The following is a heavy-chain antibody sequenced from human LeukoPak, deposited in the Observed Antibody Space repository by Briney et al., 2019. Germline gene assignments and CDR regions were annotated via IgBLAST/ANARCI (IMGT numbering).Heavy chain of an antibody. Sequence: SETLSLTCAVCGGSFSGYYWSWMRQPPGKGLEWVGEINHSGSTNYNPSLKSRVTISVDTSKNQFSLKLSSVTAADTAVYYCARIGYYDSSGYYTIFDYWGQGTLVTVSS. CDR2: INHSGST. J-gene: IGHJ4*02. CDR3: ARIGYYDSSGYYTIFDY. D-gene: IGHD3-22*01. CDR1: GGSFSGYY. V-gene: IGHV4-34*01.